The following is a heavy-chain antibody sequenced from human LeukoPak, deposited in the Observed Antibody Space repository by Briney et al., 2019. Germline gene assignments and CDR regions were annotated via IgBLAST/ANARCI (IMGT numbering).Heavy chain of an antibody. D-gene: IGHD3-3*01. V-gene: IGHV1-18*01. CDR2: ISAYNGNT. CDR1: GYTFTSYG. CDR3: ARDIYDFWSGYYFAFDI. J-gene: IGHJ3*02. Sequence: ASVKVSCKASGYTFTSYGISWVRQAPGQGLEWMGWISAYNGNTNYAQKLQGRVTMTTDTSTSTAYMELRSLRSDDTAVYYCARDIYDFWSGYYFAFDIWGQGTMVTVSS.